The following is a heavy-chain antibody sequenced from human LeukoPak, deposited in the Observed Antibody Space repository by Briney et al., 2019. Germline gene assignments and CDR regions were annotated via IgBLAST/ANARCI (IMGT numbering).Heavy chain of an antibody. J-gene: IGHJ4*02. D-gene: IGHD2-15*01. CDR3: AKDLGIYCSGGSCYPAFFDY. CDR2: ISYDGSNK. Sequence: PGGSLRLSCAASGFTFSGYGMHWVRQAPGKGLEWVAVISYDGSNKYYADSVKGRFTISRDNSKNTLYPQMNSLRAEDTAVYYCAKDLGIYCSGGSCYPAFFDYWGQGTLVTLSS. CDR1: GFTFSGYG. V-gene: IGHV3-30*18.